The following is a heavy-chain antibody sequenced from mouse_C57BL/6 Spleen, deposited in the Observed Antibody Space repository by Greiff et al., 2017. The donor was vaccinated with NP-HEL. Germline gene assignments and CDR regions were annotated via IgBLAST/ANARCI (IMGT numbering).Heavy chain of an antibody. CDR2: INPSSGYT. Sequence: VKLQESGAELARPGASVKMSCKASGYTFTSYTMHWVKQRPGPGLEWIGYINPSSGYTKYNQKFKDKATLTADKSSSTAYMQLSSLTSEGSAVYDCVIYYGNDVAMDYWGQGTSVTVSS. CDR1: GYTFTSYT. CDR3: VIYYGNDVAMDY. V-gene: IGHV1-4*01. J-gene: IGHJ4*01. D-gene: IGHD2-2*01.